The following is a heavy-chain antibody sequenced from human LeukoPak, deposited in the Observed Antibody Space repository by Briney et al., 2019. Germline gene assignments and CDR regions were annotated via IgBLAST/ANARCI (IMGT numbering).Heavy chain of an antibody. V-gene: IGHV4-4*07. CDR2: IYTSGST. Sequence: PSETLSLTCTVSGGSISSYYWSWIRQPAGKGLEWIGRIYTSGSTNYNPSLKGRVTISVDKSKNQFSLKLSSVTAADTAVYYCARAPDYGDYLNWFDPWGQGTLVTVSS. CDR1: GGSISSYY. CDR3: ARAPDYGDYLNWFDP. D-gene: IGHD4-17*01. J-gene: IGHJ5*02.